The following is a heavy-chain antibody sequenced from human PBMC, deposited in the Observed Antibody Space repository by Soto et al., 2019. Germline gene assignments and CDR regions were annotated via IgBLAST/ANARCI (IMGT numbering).Heavy chain of an antibody. CDR3: ARLSGYDPAGAADK. Sequence: SETLSLTCTLSGASVSSTEHYWSWIRQPPGKGLEWIGYTYYSGGSYYNASLQRRVSISVDTSQNQFSLKLTSVTAADTAVYYCARLSGYDPAGAADKWGPGILVTAPQ. J-gene: IGHJ4*02. CDR2: TYYSGGS. V-gene: IGHV4-30-4*01. CDR1: GASVSSTEHY. D-gene: IGHD5-12*01.